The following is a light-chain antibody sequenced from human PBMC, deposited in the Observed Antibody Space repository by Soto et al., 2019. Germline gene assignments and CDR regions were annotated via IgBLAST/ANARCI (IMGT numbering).Light chain of an antibody. Sequence: QSALTQPASVSGSPGQSITISCTGTSSDVGGYKYVSWYQQHPDKAPKLIIFEVSNRPSGISSRFSGSKSGNTASLTISGLQAEDEADYYCASYTSSSTSVIFGRGPKLT. CDR3: ASYTSSSTSVI. CDR1: SSDVGGYKY. CDR2: EVS. V-gene: IGLV2-14*01. J-gene: IGLJ2*01.